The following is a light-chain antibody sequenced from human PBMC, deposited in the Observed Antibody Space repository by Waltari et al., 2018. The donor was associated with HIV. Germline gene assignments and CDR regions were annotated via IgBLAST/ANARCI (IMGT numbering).Light chain of an antibody. Sequence: HSPLTQPAAVSASPGQSITLSSAGTRGALAIYTLISWYQQRPGKVPHVIIYEVISRPSGVSNRFSGSKSGNTASLTISGLQAEDEADYYCTSYTSNATLLFGGGTKVTVL. CDR3: TSYTSNATLL. CDR1: RGALAIYTL. V-gene: IGLV2-14*01. J-gene: IGLJ3*02. CDR2: EVI.